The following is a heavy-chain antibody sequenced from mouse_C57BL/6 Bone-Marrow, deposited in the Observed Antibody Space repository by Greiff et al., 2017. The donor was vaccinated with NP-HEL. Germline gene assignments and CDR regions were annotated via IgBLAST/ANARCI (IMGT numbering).Heavy chain of an antibody. CDR2: ISDGGSYT. CDR1: GFTFSSYA. V-gene: IGHV5-4*01. CDR3: AREGESYYYGSSSDWYFDV. Sequence: EVQRVESGGGLVKPGGSLKLSCAASGFTFSSYAMSWVRQTPEKRLEWVATISDGGSYTYYPDNVKGRFTISRDNAKNNLYLQMSHLKSEDTAMYYCAREGESYYYGSSSDWYFDVWGTGTTVTVSS. J-gene: IGHJ1*03. D-gene: IGHD1-1*01.